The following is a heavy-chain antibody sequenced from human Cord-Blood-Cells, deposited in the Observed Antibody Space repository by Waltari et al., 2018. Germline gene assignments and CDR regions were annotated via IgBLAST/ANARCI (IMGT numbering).Heavy chain of an antibody. CDR2: IYYSGST. CDR1: GGSISSGGYY. CDR3: ARDASGYCSSTSCYTGGSYFDY. Sequence: QVQLQESGPGLVKPSQTLSLTCTVSGGSISSGGYYWSWIRQHPGKGLGWIGYIYYSGSTYYNPSLKSRVTISVDTSKNQFSLKLSSVTAADTAVYYCARDASGYCSSTSCYTGGSYFDYWGQGTLVTVSS. D-gene: IGHD2-2*02. J-gene: IGHJ4*02. V-gene: IGHV4-31*03.